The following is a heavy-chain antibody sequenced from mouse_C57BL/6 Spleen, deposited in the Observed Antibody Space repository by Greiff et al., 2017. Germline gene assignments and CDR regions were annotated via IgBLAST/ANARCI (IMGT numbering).Heavy chain of an antibody. D-gene: IGHD2-4*01. Sequence: EVMLVESGGGLVKPGGSLKLSCAASGFTFSSYAMSWVRQTPEKRLEWVATISDGGSYTYYPDNVKGRFTISRDNAKNNLYLQMSHLKSEDTAMYYGAREYDYDDGADYYAMDYWGQGTSVTGSS. J-gene: IGHJ4*01. CDR3: AREYDYDDGADYYAMDY. CDR2: ISDGGSYT. V-gene: IGHV5-4*01. CDR1: GFTFSSYA.